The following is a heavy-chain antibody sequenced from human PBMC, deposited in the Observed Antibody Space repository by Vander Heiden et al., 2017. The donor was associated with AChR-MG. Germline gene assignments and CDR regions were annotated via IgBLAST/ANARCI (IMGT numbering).Heavy chain of an antibody. CDR3: ARDGGYCSSTSCHNWFDP. CDR1: GGSFSGSY. V-gene: IGHV4-34*01. J-gene: IGHJ5*02. Sequence: QVQPQQWGAGLLKPSETLSLTCAVYGGSFSGSYWSWIRQPPGKGLEWIGEINHSGSTNYNPSLKSRVTISVDTSKNQFSLKLSSVTAADTAVYYCARDGGYCSSTSCHNWFDPWGQGTLVTVSS. CDR2: INHSGST. D-gene: IGHD2-2*01.